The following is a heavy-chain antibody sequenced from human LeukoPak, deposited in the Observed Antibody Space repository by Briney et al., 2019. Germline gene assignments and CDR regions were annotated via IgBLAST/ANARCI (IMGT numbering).Heavy chain of an antibody. CDR2: IKTDGSET. D-gene: IGHD6-19*01. Sequence: PGGSLRLSCAASGFNFRDHWMDWVRQAPGKRLEWVGHIKTDGSETYYLDSLRGRFSISRDNTNNALYLQMNSLRVEDTAVYYCVKNNGWFHLAQWGQGTLVTVSS. CDR1: GFNFRDHW. V-gene: IGHV3-7*03. J-gene: IGHJ4*02. CDR3: VKNNGWFHLAQ.